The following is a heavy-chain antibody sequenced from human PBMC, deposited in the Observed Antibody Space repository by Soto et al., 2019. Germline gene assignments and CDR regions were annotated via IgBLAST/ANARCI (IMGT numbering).Heavy chain of an antibody. CDR2: IYPGDSDT. CDR3: ARLGGAAGWHDY. J-gene: IGHJ4*02. V-gene: IGHV5-51*03. CDR1: GYTFINYW. D-gene: IGHD6-13*01. Sequence: EVQLVQSGAEVKKPGESLKISCKGSGYTFINYWIGWVRQMPGKGLEWLGIIYPGDSDTRYSPSFQGQVTISADKSISTADLQWGSLKASDTAIYYCARLGGAAGWHDYWGQGTLVTVSS.